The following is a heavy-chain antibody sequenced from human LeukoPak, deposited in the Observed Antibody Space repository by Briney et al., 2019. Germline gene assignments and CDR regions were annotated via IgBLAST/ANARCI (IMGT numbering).Heavy chain of an antibody. V-gene: IGHV3-30-3*01. CDR3: AKEVVVVPAALLYYYYGMDV. D-gene: IGHD2-2*01. Sequence: GRSLRLSCVASGFTFSSYAMHWVRQAPGKGLEWVAVISYDVINKYYADSVKGRFTISRDNSKNTLYLQMNSLRAEDTAVYYCAKEVVVVPAALLYYYYGMDVWGQGTTVTVSS. J-gene: IGHJ6*02. CDR2: ISYDVINK. CDR1: GFTFSSYA.